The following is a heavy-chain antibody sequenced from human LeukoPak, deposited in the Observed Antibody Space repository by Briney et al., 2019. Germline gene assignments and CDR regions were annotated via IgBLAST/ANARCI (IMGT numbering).Heavy chain of an antibody. V-gene: IGHV3-74*01. CDR2: INTDGSST. CDR1: GLTFSSHW. D-gene: IGHD5-18*01. J-gene: IGHJ4*02. CDR3: ASTTMAIPGDY. Sequence: GGSLRLSCAASGLTFSSHWMHWVRQAPGKGLVWVSRINTDGSSTNYADSVKGRFTTSRDNAKNTLYLQMNSLRGEDTAVYYCASTTMAIPGDYWGQGTLVTVSS.